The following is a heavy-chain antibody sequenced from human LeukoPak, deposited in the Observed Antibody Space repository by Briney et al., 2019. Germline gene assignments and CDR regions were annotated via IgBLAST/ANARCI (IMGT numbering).Heavy chain of an antibody. CDR2: IIPIFGTA. V-gene: IGHV1-69*13. D-gene: IGHD3-10*01. Sequence: ASVTVSCTASGGTFSSYAISWVRQAPGQGLEWMGGIIPIFGTANYAQKFQGRVTITADESTSTAYMELSSLRSEDTAVYYCARAAPPSSKTYYYGSGSYYLSYWGQGTLVTVSS. J-gene: IGHJ4*02. CDR1: GGTFSSYA. CDR3: ARAAPPSSKTYYYGSGSYYLSY.